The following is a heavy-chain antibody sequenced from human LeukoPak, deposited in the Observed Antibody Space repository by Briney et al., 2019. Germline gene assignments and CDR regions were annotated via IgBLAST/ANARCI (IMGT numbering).Heavy chain of an antibody. V-gene: IGHV1-46*01. CDR3: ARRNYDILTGYDISYFDY. D-gene: IGHD3-9*01. J-gene: IGHJ4*02. CDR2: INPSDGST. Sequence: ASVKVSCKASGYTFTSYYMHWVRQAPGQGLEWMGKINPSDGSTRYAQKFQGRVTMTRDTSISTAYMELNRLRSDDTAVYYCARRNYDILTGYDISYFDYWGQGALVTVSS. CDR1: GYTFTSYY.